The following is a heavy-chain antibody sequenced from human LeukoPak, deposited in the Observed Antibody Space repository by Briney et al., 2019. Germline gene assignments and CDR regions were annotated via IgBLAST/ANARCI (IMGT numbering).Heavy chain of an antibody. D-gene: IGHD3-3*01. V-gene: IGHV3-74*01. CDR1: GFTFSSYW. J-gene: IGHJ6*03. CDR2: INSDGSST. CDR3: ATIPRGYDFWSGYWDYYYYMDV. Sequence: GGSLRLSCAASGFTFSSYWMHWVRQAPGKGLGWVSRINSDGSSTIYADSVKGRFTISRDNAKNTLYLQMNSLRAEDTAVYYCATIPRGYDFWSGYWDYYYYMDVWGKGTTVTVSS.